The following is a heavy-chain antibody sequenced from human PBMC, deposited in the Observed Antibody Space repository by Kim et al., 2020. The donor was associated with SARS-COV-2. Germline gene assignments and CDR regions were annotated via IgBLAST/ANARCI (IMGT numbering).Heavy chain of an antibody. V-gene: IGHV3-33*06. CDR1: GFTFSSYG. D-gene: IGHD6-13*01. CDR2: IWYDGSNK. CDR3: AKDMWVGSSWSPHVHYGMDV. Sequence: GGSLRLSCAASGFTFSSYGMHWVRQAPGKGLEWVAVIWYDGSNKYYADSVKGRFTISRDNSKNTLYLQMNSLRAEDTAVYYCAKDMWVGSSWSPHVHYGMDVWGQGTTVTVSS. J-gene: IGHJ6*02.